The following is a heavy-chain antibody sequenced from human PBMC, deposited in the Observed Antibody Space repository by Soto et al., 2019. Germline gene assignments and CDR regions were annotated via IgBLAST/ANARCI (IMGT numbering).Heavy chain of an antibody. Sequence: SGPTLVNPTRTLTLTCTFSGFSLSTSGMCVSWIRQPPGKALEWLALIDWDDDKYYSTSLKTRLTISKDTSKNQVVLTMTNMDPVDTATYYCARIGTRGYSYGYGPFDYWGQGTLVTVSS. V-gene: IGHV2-70*01. CDR1: GFSLSTSGMC. CDR3: ARIGTRGYSYGYGPFDY. D-gene: IGHD5-18*01. CDR2: IDWDDDK. J-gene: IGHJ4*02.